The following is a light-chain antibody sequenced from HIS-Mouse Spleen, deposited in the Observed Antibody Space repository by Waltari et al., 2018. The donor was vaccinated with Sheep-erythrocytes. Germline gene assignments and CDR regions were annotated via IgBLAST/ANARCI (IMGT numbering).Light chain of an antibody. V-gene: IGLV3-1*01. CDR3: QAWDSSTAWNVV. CDR2: QDS. Sequence: SYELTQPPSVSVSPGQTASITCSGATWGDKYACWYQQKPGQSPVLVIYQDSKRPSGIPERFSGSNSGNTATLTISGTQAMDEADYYCQAWDSSTAWNVVFGGGSKLTVL. J-gene: IGLJ2*01. CDR1: TWGDKY.